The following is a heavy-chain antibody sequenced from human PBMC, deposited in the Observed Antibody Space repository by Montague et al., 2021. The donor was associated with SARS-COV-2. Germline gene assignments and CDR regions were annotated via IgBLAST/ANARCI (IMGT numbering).Heavy chain of an antibody. Sequence: SESLSLTCAVYGGSFSGYYWSWIRQPPGKGLEWIGEINHSGSTNYNPSLKSRVTISVDTSKNQFSLKLSPVTAADTAVYYCARWTTVTTFYYYYGMDVWGQGTTVTVSS. V-gene: IGHV4-34*01. CDR1: GGSFSGYY. CDR3: ARWTTVTTFYYYYGMDV. J-gene: IGHJ6*02. CDR2: INHSGST. D-gene: IGHD4-17*01.